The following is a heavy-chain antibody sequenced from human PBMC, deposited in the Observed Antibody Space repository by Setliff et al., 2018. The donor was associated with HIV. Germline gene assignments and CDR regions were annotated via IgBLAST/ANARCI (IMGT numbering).Heavy chain of an antibody. Sequence: SVKVSCPTSGYPFNVYYVNWVRQAAGQGLEWMGWMSPNSGNTGYAQRFQGGLTMTRNTSISTAYMELNSLMSEDTAVYFCAIRREVVVATTRRGLDIWGQGTMVTVSS. J-gene: IGHJ3*02. V-gene: IGHV1-8*02. CDR2: MSPNSGNT. CDR3: AIRREVVVATTRRGLDI. D-gene: IGHD2-15*01. CDR1: GYPFNVYY.